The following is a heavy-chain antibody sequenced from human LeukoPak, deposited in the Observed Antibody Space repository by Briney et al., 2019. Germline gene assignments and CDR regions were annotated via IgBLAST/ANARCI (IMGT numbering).Heavy chain of an antibody. V-gene: IGHV4-34*01. CDR1: GGSFSGYY. J-gene: IGHJ5*02. D-gene: IGHD3-22*01. Sequence: NPSETLSLTCAVYGGSFSGYYWSRIRQPPGKGLEWIGEINHSGSTNYNPSLKSRVTISVDTSKNQFSLKLSSVAAADTAVYYCASHYYDSSGFNWFDPWGQGTLVTVSS. CDR2: INHSGST. CDR3: ASHYYDSSGFNWFDP.